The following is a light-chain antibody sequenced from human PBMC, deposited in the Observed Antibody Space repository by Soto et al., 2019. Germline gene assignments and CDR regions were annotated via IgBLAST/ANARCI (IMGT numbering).Light chain of an antibody. CDR3: ETWDSYSGV. J-gene: IGLJ3*02. CDR2: VEGSGSY. V-gene: IGLV4-60*02. CDR1: SGHSSYI. Sequence: QPVLTQSSSASASLGSSVKLTCTLSSGHSSYIIAWHQQQPGKAPRYLMKVEGSGSYNKGSEVPDRFSGSSSGADRYLTISNLQFEDEADYYCETWDSYSGVFGGGTKLTVL.